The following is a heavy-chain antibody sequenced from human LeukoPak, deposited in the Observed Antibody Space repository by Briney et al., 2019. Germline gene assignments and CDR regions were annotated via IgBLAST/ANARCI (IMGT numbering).Heavy chain of an antibody. Sequence: PSGTLSLTCAVYGVSFSGYYLSWIRQPPGKGLEWIGEINHSGSTNYNPSLKSRVTISVDTSKNQFSLKLSSVTAADTAVYYCARRMSGRHHMDVWGKGTTVTVSS. D-gene: IGHD3-3*01. CDR1: GVSFSGYY. J-gene: IGHJ6*03. CDR3: ARRMSGRHHMDV. CDR2: INHSGST. V-gene: IGHV4-34*01.